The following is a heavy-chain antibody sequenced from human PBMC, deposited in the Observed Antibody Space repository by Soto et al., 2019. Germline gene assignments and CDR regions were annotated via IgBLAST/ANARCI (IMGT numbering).Heavy chain of an antibody. D-gene: IGHD6-6*01. CDR2: IYDSESA. CDR3: ARASSSSSAADY. V-gene: IGHV4-31*03. CDR1: GESISSGGYY. J-gene: IGHJ4*02. Sequence: QVQLQESGPGLVKASQTLSLICSVSGESISSGGYYWSWIRHHPGKGLEWIAYIYDSESAYYNPSLKSRVTISMDTSKNHFAMKLSSVTAADTAVYYCARASSSSSAADYWGQGTLITVSS.